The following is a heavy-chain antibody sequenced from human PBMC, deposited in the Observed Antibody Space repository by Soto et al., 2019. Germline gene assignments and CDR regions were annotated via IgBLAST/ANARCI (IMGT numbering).Heavy chain of an antibody. V-gene: IGHV3-21*01. CDR1: GFTFRSFT. CDR2: ISSNSAYI. Sequence: GGSLRLSCAASGFTFRSFTMNWVRQAPGKWLEWVSTISSNSAYIYYTDALRGRFTISRDNAKNSLHLQMNSLRAEDTAVYYCTRDASRDSSAGGWFDPWGPGXLVTVYS. D-gene: IGHD6-13*01. J-gene: IGHJ5*02. CDR3: TRDASRDSSAGGWFDP.